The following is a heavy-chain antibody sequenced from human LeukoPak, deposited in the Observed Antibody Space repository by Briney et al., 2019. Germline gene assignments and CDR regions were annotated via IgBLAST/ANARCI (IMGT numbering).Heavy chain of an antibody. CDR1: GYTFTSYG. CDR3: ARDLFDGYCSSTSCYSAFVY. Sequence: ASVKVSCKASGYTFTSYGINWVRQAPGQGLEWMGWISAYNGNTNYAQKLQGRVAMTTDTSTSTAYMELRSLRSDDTAVYYCARDLFDGYCSSTSCYSAFVYWGQGTLVTVSS. J-gene: IGHJ4*02. V-gene: IGHV1-18*01. CDR2: ISAYNGNT. D-gene: IGHD2-2*03.